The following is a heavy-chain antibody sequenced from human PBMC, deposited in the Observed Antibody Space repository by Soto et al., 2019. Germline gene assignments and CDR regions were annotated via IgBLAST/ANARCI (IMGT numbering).Heavy chain of an antibody. D-gene: IGHD6-6*01. V-gene: IGHV1-69*13. Sequence: SVKVSCKDSGVTFSSYAISWVRQAPGQGLEWMGGIIPIFGTANYAQKFQGRVTITADESTSTAYMELSSLRSEDTAVYYCASREYSSSHNWFDPWGQGTLVTVSS. J-gene: IGHJ5*02. CDR3: ASREYSSSHNWFDP. CDR1: GVTFSSYA. CDR2: IIPIFGTA.